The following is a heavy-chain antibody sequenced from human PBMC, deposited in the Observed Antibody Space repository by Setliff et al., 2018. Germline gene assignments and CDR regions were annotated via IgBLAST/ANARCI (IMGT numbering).Heavy chain of an antibody. J-gene: IGHJ4*02. CDR2: ISSSSHII. CDR1: GLIFNTYG. CDR3: SRDLQGSGDYVVDY. Sequence: GGSLRLSCAASGLIFNTYGMHWVRQAPGKGLEWVSYISSSSHIISYADSVRGRFTISRDNAENSLTLQMNSLRVEDTAVYYCSRDLQGSGDYVVDYWGQGTLDTVSS. D-gene: IGHD4-17*01. V-gene: IGHV3-48*04.